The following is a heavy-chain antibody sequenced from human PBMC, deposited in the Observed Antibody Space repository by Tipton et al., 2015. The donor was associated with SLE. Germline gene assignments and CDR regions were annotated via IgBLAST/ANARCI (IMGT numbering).Heavy chain of an antibody. CDR1: DGSITSRAYP. J-gene: IGHJ6*02. V-gene: IGHV4-39*07. CDR2: IYYTGTT. CDR3: ARDFYGSNSQGYYYYGLDV. D-gene: IGHD4-23*01. Sequence: TPSLTCRVSDGSITSRAYPWAWIRQPPGKGLEWIGNIYYTGTTDYNPSLQSRVPMSVDTSKSQFSLRLSSVTAADTAVYYCARDFYGSNSQGYYYYGLDVWGQGTMVTVS.